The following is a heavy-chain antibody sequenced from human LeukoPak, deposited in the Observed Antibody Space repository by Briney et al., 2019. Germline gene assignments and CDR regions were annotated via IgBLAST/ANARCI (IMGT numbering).Heavy chain of an antibody. V-gene: IGHV3-48*01. CDR1: GFTFGSYS. CDR3: AREMGIVGA. CDR2: ISSSSSTI. J-gene: IGHJ4*02. D-gene: IGHD1-26*01. Sequence: PGGSLRLSCAASGFTFGSYSMNWVRQAPGKGLEWVSYISSSSSTIYYADSVKGRFTISIDNSKNYLYLQMNSLRAEDTDVYYCAREMGIVGAWGQGTLVTVSS.